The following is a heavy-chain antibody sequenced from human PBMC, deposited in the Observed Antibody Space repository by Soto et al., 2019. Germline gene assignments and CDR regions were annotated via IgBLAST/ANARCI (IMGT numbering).Heavy chain of an antibody. CDR2: INHSGST. Sequence: SETLSLTCAVSGGSISTSNWWSWVRQPPGTGLEWIGEINHSGSTNYNPSLKSRVTISVDTSKNQFSLKLTSVTAADTAVYYCARDKITGLFDYWGQGTLVTVSS. V-gene: IGHV4-4*02. CDR3: ARDKITGLFDY. CDR1: GGSISTSNW. D-gene: IGHD2-8*02. J-gene: IGHJ4*02.